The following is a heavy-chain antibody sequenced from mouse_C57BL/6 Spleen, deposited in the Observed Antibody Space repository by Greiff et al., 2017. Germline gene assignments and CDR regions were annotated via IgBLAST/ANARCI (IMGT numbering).Heavy chain of an antibody. J-gene: IGHJ3*01. CDR2: IDPEDGGT. D-gene: IGHD1-1*01. CDR1: GFTITDHS. V-gene: IGHV14-1*01. CDR3: FPYYYGSSVPFAD. Sequence: EVQLQESGAELVKPGASVKLSCTASGFTITDHSMHWVKQRTEQGLEWIGKIDPEDGGTKYDPKFQGKATMTADTSSNPAYLQLSSLTSEDTAVXYVFPYYYGSSVPFADWGQGTMVTVSA.